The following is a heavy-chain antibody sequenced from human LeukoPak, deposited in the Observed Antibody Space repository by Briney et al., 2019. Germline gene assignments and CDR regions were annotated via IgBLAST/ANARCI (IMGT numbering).Heavy chain of an antibody. V-gene: IGHV3-74*01. CDR1: GITFSSYW. J-gene: IGHJ6*02. CDR2: INSDGIST. Sequence: PGGSLRLSCAASGITFSSYWMHWVRQAPGKGLVWVSRINSDGISTNYADSVKGRFTISRDNSKNTLYLQMNSLRAEDTAVYYCAREGYYYGMDVWGQGTTVTVSS. CDR3: AREGYYYGMDV.